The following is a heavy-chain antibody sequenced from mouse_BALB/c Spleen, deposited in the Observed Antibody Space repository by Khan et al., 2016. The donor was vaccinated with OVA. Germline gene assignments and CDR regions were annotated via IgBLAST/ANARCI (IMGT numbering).Heavy chain of an antibody. V-gene: IGHV2-9*02. Sequence: QVQLKESGPGLVAPSQSLSITCTVSGISLTSYGVHWVRQPPGKGLEWLGVIWAGGSTNYNSALMSRLSISKYKSKSHIFLKMNSQQTNDTDMYYCGRLVDIWGKGTTLTVSS. CDR2: IWAGGST. CDR3: GRLVDI. D-gene: IGHD1-3*01. CDR1: GISLTSYG. J-gene: IGHJ2*01.